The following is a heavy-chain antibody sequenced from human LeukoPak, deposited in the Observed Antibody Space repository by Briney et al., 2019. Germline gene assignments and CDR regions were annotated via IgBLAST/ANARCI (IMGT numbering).Heavy chain of an antibody. V-gene: IGHV4-39*07. CDR1: GGSISSSSYY. Sequence: SETLSPTCTVSGGSISSSSYYWGWIRQPPGKGLEWIGSIYYSGSTYYNPSLKSRVTISVDTTKNQFSLKLSSVTAADTAVYYCARVTYYCDFSGYYYGEYYFDYWGQGTLVTVSS. J-gene: IGHJ4*02. D-gene: IGHD3-22*01. CDR2: IYYSGST. CDR3: ARVTYYCDFSGYYYGEYYFDY.